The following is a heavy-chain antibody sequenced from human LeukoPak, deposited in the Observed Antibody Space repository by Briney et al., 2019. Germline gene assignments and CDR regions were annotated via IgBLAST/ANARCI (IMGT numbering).Heavy chain of an antibody. D-gene: IGHD6-13*01. J-gene: IGHJ3*02. CDR2: INWNGGST. V-gene: IGHV3-20*01. Sequence: GGSLRLSCAASGFTFDDYGMSWVRQAPGKGLEWVSGINWNGGSTGYADSVKGRFTISRDNAKNSLYLQMNSLRAEDTALYHCAREIEYSSSWSDAFDIWGQGTMVTVSS. CDR3: AREIEYSSSWSDAFDI. CDR1: GFTFDDYG.